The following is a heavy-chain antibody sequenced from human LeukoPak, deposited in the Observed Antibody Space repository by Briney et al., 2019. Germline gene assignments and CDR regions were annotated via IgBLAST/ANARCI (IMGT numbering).Heavy chain of an antibody. CDR2: ISGSGGST. J-gene: IGHJ4*02. CDR3: AKGAYDYIEMGYFDY. CDR1: GFSFSSYA. V-gene: IGHV3-23*01. Sequence: GGSLRLSCAASGFSFSSYAMSWVRQAPGKGLEWVSAISGSGGSTYYADSVKGRFTISRDNSKNTLYLQMNSLRAEDTAVYYCAKGAYDYIEMGYFDYWGQGTLVTVSS. D-gene: IGHD5-12*01.